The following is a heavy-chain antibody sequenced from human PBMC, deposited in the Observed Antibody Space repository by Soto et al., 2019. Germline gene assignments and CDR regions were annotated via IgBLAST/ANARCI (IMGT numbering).Heavy chain of an antibody. CDR3: ARIGSSWAFDY. J-gene: IGHJ4*02. Sequence: SGPTLVNPTQTLTLTCTFSGFSLSTSRMCVSWIRQPPGKALEWLARIDWDDDKYYSTSLKTRLTISKHTSKNQVVLTMSNMDPVDTATYYCARIGSSWAFDYWGQGTLVTVSS. V-gene: IGHV2-70*11. CDR2: IDWDDDK. D-gene: IGHD6-13*01. CDR1: GFSLSTSRMC.